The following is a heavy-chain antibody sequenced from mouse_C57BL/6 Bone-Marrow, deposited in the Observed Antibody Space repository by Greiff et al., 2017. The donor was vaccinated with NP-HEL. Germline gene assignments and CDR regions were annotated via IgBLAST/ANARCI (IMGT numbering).Heavy chain of an antibody. J-gene: IGHJ4*01. Sequence: EVKVVESGGGLVKPGGSLKLSCAASGFTFSSYTMSWVRQTPEKRLEWVATISGGGGNTYYPDSVKGRFTISRDNAKNTLYLQMSSLRSEDTALYYCARPLLSAMDYWGQGTSVTVSS. CDR1: GFTFSSYT. CDR3: ARPLLSAMDY. CDR2: ISGGGGNT. V-gene: IGHV5-9*01. D-gene: IGHD1-1*01.